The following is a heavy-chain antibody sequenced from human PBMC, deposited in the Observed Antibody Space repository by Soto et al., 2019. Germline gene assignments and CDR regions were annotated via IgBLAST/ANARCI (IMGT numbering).Heavy chain of an antibody. Sequence: PSETLSLTCAVFSASLGDHYWAWIRQSPDKGLEWIGEVHPSGSTDYNPSLKSRLTMSLDTSKNQFSLKLSSVTAADTAVYYCARVRQAGIQTYYYDSSGSLFDYWGQGTLVTVSS. D-gene: IGHD3-22*01. CDR1: SASLGDHY. CDR3: ARVRQAGIQTYYYDSSGSLFDY. CDR2: VHPSGST. V-gene: IGHV4-34*01. J-gene: IGHJ4*02.